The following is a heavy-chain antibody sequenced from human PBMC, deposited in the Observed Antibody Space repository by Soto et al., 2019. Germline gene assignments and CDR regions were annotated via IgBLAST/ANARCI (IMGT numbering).Heavy chain of an antibody. D-gene: IGHD4-17*01. CDR1: GFTFNSHW. J-gene: IGHJ4*02. Sequence: EMQLVESGGGLVQPGGSLRLACLASGFTFNSHWMGWVRQSPGKGLEWVANIDRDGRDKYYVDSVKGRFTLSRDNAKNSVFLRMNSLRVEDTAMYYCARHGYFTFDYWGLGTLVTVSS. CDR2: IDRDGRDK. CDR3: ARHGYFTFDY. V-gene: IGHV3-7*04.